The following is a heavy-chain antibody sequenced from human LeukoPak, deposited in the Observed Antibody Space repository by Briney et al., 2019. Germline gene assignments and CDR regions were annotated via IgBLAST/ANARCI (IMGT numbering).Heavy chain of an antibody. CDR1: GFTFSSYS. CDR3: AKDSFAHGYSYGLIDY. CDR2: ISSSSSTI. V-gene: IGHV3-48*01. Sequence: GGSLRLSCAASGFTFSSYSMNWVRQAPGKGLEWVSYISSSSSTIYYADSVKGRFTISRDNAKNSLYLQMNSLRAEDTALYYCAKDSFAHGYSYGLIDYWGQGTLVTVSS. D-gene: IGHD5-18*01. J-gene: IGHJ4*02.